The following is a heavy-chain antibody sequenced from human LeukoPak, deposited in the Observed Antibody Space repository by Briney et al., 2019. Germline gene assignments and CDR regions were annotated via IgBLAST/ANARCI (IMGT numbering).Heavy chain of an antibody. Sequence: PSETLPVTSTVSGGSINFYYWSWIRQPAGKGLEWIGRIYSTGSTNYSPSLKSRVTMSVDKSKNQFSLNLSSVTAADTAVYYCARGIADSYSFDSWGQGTLVTVSS. CDR2: IYSTGST. V-gene: IGHV4-4*07. J-gene: IGHJ4*02. CDR1: GGSINFYY. D-gene: IGHD2-21*02. CDR3: ARGIADSYSFDS.